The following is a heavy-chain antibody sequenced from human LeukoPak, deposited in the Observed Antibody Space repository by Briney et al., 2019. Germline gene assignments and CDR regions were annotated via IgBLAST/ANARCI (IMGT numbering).Heavy chain of an antibody. Sequence: SSETLSLTCTVSGYSISSGYYWGWIRQPPGKGLEWIGSIYHGGSTYYNPSLKSRVTISVDTSKNQFSLKLSSVTAADTAVYYCARVKVVVAANGWFDPWGQGTLVTVSS. D-gene: IGHD2-15*01. J-gene: IGHJ5*02. CDR3: ARVKVVVAANGWFDP. CDR2: IYHGGST. V-gene: IGHV4-38-2*02. CDR1: GYSISSGYY.